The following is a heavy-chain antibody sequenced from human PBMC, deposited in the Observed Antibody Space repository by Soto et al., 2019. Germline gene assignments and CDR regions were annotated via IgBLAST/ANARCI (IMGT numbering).Heavy chain of an antibody. J-gene: IGHJ6*02. D-gene: IGHD5-12*01. CDR3: AREGGYDPYYYYGMDV. Sequence: QVQLVESGGGLVQPGGSLRLSCAASGFTFSDYYMSWIRQAPGKGLEWVSYISSSSSYTNYADSVKGRFTISRDNAKNSLYLQMNSLRAEDTAVYYCAREGGYDPYYYYGMDVWGQGTTVTVSS. CDR2: ISSSSSYT. CDR1: GFTFSDYY. V-gene: IGHV3-11*06.